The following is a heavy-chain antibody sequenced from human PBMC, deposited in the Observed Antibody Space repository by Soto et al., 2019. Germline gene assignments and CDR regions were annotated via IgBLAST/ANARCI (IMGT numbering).Heavy chain of an antibody. Sequence: SETLSLTCAVSGGSISSGGYSWSWIRQPPGKGLEWIGYINHSGSTNYNPSLKSRVTISVDTSKNQFSLKLSSVTAADTAVYYCARGQDRQWLVRATFRYWGQGTLVTVSS. V-gene: IGHV4-30-2*01. CDR2: INHSGST. CDR3: ARGQDRQWLVRATFRY. J-gene: IGHJ4*02. D-gene: IGHD6-19*01. CDR1: GGSISSGGYS.